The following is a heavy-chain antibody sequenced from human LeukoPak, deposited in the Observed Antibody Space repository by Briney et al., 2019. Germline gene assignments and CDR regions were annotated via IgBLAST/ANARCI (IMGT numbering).Heavy chain of an antibody. D-gene: IGHD3-3*01. J-gene: IGHJ4*02. V-gene: IGHV3-7*01. CDR1: GFTFSSYR. CDR2: IKQDASQE. Sequence: GRSLRLSCAASGFTFSSYRMSWVRQAPGKGPEWVAHIKQDASQEDHVDSVKGRFTISRDNAKNSLYLQMNSLRAEDTAVYYCARGVVYPTWSGPHWSDYWGQGTLVTVSS. CDR3: ARGVVYPTWSGPHWSDY.